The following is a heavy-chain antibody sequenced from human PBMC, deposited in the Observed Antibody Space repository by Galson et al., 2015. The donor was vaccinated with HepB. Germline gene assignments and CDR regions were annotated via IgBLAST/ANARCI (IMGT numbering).Heavy chain of an antibody. CDR3: AKSSCSTSCYTNYYYYGMDV. CDR1: GFTFSSYA. CDR2: ISGSGGST. J-gene: IGHJ6*02. Sequence: SLRLSCAASGFTFSSYAMSWVRQAPGKGLEWVSAISGSGGSTYYADSVKGRFTISRDNSKNTLYLQMNSLRAEDTAVYYCAKSSCSTSCYTNYYYYGMDVWGQGTTVTVSS. V-gene: IGHV3-23*01. D-gene: IGHD2-2*02.